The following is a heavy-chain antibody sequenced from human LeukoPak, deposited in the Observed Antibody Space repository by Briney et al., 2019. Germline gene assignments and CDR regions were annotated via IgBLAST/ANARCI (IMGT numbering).Heavy chain of an antibody. CDR1: GGSFSGYY. J-gene: IGHJ3*02. CDR2: INHSGST. CDR3: ARRGITIFGVVISPGAFDI. V-gene: IGHV4-34*01. D-gene: IGHD3-3*01. Sequence: SETLSLICAVYGGSFSGYYWSWIRQPPGKGLEWIGEINHSGSTNYNPSLKSRVTISVDTSKNQFSLKLSSVTAADTAVYYCARRGITIFGVVISPGAFDIWGQGTMVTVSS.